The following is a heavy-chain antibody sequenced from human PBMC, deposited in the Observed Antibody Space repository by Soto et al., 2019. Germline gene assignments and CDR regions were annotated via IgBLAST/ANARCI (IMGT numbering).Heavy chain of an antibody. D-gene: IGHD1-1*01. CDR2: IKQAETEK. CDR1: GFTFSIYR. J-gene: IGHJ3*02. CDR3: ARGNNGAFDI. V-gene: IGHV3-7*01. Sequence: EVQLVESGGGLVQPGGSLRLSCAASGFTFSIYRMCWVRQSPGKGREWVADIKQAETEKYYVDSVKGRFTISRDNAKNSLYLQMNTLRGEDTAVYFCARGNNGAFDIWGQGTMVTVSS.